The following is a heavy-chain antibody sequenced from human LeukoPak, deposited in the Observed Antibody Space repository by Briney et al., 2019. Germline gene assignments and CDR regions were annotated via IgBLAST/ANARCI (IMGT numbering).Heavy chain of an antibody. Sequence: SETLSLTCAVSGGSLSSSNWWSWVREPPGRGVGWLGDISNRVSTNYKPSLKSRVTISVDNTTNEYSPKLSSVTVADPAVDYCARGLLWCEESYEAFDIWGQGTMVTVSS. D-gene: IGHD3-10*01. V-gene: IGHV4-4*02. J-gene: IGHJ3*02. CDR3: ARGLLWCEESYEAFDI. CDR1: GGSLSSSNW. CDR2: ISNRVST.